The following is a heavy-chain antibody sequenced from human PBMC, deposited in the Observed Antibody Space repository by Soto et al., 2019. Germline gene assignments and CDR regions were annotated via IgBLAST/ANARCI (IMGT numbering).Heavy chain of an antibody. CDR3: AREWSTSGDLDY. CDR2: ISYDGSIK. J-gene: IGHJ4*02. CDR1: GFTFSSHS. D-gene: IGHD3-10*01. V-gene: IGHV3-30-3*01. Sequence: QVQLVESGGGVVQPGRSLRLSCAASGFTFSSHSIQWVRQAPGKGLEWVAVISYDGSIKYYADSVKGRFTISRDNSTNTAYLQMNSLRAEATAVFYCAREWSTSGDLDYWGQGTLVIVSS.